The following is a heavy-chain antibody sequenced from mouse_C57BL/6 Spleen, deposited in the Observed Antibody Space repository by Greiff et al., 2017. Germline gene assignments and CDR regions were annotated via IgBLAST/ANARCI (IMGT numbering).Heavy chain of an antibody. CDR2: IDPENGDT. CDR1: GFNIKDDY. CDR3: TSYGNYAMDD. Sequence: EVQLQQSGAELVRPGASVKLSCTASGFNIKDDYMHWVKQRPEQGLEWIGWIDPENGDTEYASKFQGKATITADTSSNTAYLQLSSLTSEDTAVYYWTSYGNYAMDDWGQGTSVTVSS. D-gene: IGHD2-10*02. J-gene: IGHJ4*01. V-gene: IGHV14-4*01.